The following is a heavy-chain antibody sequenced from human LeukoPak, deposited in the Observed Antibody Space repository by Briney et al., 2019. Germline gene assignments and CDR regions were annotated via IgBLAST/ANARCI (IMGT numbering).Heavy chain of an antibody. Sequence: GGSLRLSCAASGFTFSSYWMNWVRQAPGKGLVWVSRINSDGSSTSYADSVKGRFTISRDNAKNTPYLQLNSLRAEDTAVYYCARGLEWFYSPSRFGPWGQGTLVTVSS. V-gene: IGHV3-74*01. CDR2: INSDGSST. CDR3: ARGLEWFYSPSRFGP. D-gene: IGHD3-3*01. CDR1: GFTFSSYW. J-gene: IGHJ5*02.